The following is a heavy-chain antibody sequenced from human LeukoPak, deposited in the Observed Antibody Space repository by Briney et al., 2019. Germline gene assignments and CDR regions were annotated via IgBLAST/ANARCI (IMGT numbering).Heavy chain of an antibody. CDR2: INHSGST. D-gene: IGHD3-9*01. J-gene: IGHJ4*02. CDR1: GGSFSVYY. V-gene: IGHV4-34*01. CDR3: ARGPTTGY. Sequence: SETLSLTCAVYGGSFSVYYWSWIRQPPGKGLEWIGEINHSGSTNYNPSLKSRVTISVDTSKNQFSLKLSSVTAADTAVYYCARGPTTGYWGQGTLVTVSS.